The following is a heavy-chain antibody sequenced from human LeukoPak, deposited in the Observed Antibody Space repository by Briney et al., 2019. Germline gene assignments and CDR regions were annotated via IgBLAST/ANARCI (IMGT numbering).Heavy chain of an antibody. J-gene: IGHJ4*02. CDR3: ARIFDS. CDR1: GGSVSTSDYY. CDR2: IFHNGKT. V-gene: IGHV4-39*07. Sequence: SETLSLTCTVSGGSVSTSDYYWGWIRQTPGKGLEWIGDIFHNGKTNYNPSLKGRVTISIDTSNNQFSLRLPSVTAADTAVYYCARIFDSWGQGALVTVSS.